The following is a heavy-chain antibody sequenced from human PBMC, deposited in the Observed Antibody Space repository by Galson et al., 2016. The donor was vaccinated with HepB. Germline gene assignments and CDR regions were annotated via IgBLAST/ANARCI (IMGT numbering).Heavy chain of an antibody. CDR3: ARHGRGSGSPANWFDP. V-gene: IGHV5-51*01. J-gene: IGHJ5*02. D-gene: IGHD3-10*01. Sequence: QSGAEVKKPGESLKISCQGSGFNFINYWIGWVRQMPGKGLERMGIIYPGDSDTRYSPSFEGQVTITADKSINTAYLQWSSLKASDTAIYYCARHGRGSGSPANWFDPWGQGTLVTVSS. CDR2: IYPGDSDT. CDR1: GFNFINYW.